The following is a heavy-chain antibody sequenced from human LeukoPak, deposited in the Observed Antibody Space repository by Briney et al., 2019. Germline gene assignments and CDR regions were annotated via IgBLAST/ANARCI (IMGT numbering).Heavy chain of an antibody. CDR3: AKNGDRGAYCSGGSCYPYYYYYMDV. D-gene: IGHD2-15*01. CDR2: ISSTGGTT. V-gene: IGHV3-23*01. J-gene: IGHJ6*03. Sequence: PGGSLRLSCAASGFTFSSYGMHWVRQAPGKGLEWISSISSTGGTTYYADSVKGRFTISRDNSKNTLFLQVNSLRAEDTAIYYCAKNGDRGAYCSGGSCYPYYYYYMDVWGKGTTVTISS. CDR1: GFTFSSYG.